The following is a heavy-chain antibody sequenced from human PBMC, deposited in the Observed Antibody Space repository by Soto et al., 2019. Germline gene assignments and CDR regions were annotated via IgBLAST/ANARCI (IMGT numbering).Heavy chain of an antibody. Sequence: GGSLRLSCASSGFTFSSYLMSWIRRAPGKGLEWVATIKQDGSEKYYVDSVKGRFTISIDNAKNSLYLQMHSLRAEDTAVYYCARIGAGSSRYYYYYMDVWGKGTTVTVSS. J-gene: IGHJ6*03. V-gene: IGHV3-7*02. CDR3: ARIGAGSSRYYYYYMDV. D-gene: IGHD6-6*01. CDR1: GFTFSSYL. CDR2: IKQDGSEK.